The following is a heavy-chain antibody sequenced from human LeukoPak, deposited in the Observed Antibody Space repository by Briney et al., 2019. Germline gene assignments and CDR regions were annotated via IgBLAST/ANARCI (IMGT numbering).Heavy chain of an antibody. CDR1: GFTFSSYG. D-gene: IGHD3-22*01. Sequence: GRSLRLSCAASGFTFSSYGMHWVRQAPGKGLEWVAVIWYDGSNKYYADSVKGRFTISRDNSKNTLYLQMNSLRAEDTAVYYCARTYYDSSGYFDYWGQGTLVTVSS. CDR3: ARTYYDSSGYFDY. CDR2: IWYDGSNK. J-gene: IGHJ4*02. V-gene: IGHV3-33*01.